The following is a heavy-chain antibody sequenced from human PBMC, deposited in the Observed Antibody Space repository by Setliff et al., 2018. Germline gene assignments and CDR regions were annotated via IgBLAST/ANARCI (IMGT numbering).Heavy chain of an antibody. CDR2: IYTSGST. CDR1: GGSISSGSYY. Sequence: KPSETLSLTCTVSGGSISSGSYYWSWIRQPAGKGLEWIGRIYTSGSTNYSPSLKSRVTISVDTSKNQFSLKLSSVTAADTAVYYCARGGWYSSSWYWYYDSSGYYLFDYWGQGTLVTVSS. V-gene: IGHV4-61*02. J-gene: IGHJ4*02. CDR3: ARGGWYSSSWYWYYDSSGYYLFDY. D-gene: IGHD3-22*01.